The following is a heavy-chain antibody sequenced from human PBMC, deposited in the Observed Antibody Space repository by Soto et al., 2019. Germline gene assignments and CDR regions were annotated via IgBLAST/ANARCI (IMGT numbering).Heavy chain of an antibody. Sequence: DVQLVESGGGLVQPGGSLRLSCAASGFTFSNFWMSWVRQAPGKGLEWMANIKQDGSEKYYVDSMKGRFTISRDNAKNSLYLXMNSLRAEDTAVYFCARGGIGYCTGESCYYTAFDIWGQGAMVTVSS. V-gene: IGHV3-7*01. D-gene: IGHD2-15*01. CDR1: GFTFSNFW. J-gene: IGHJ3*02. CDR3: ARGGIGYCTGESCYYTAFDI. CDR2: IKQDGSEK.